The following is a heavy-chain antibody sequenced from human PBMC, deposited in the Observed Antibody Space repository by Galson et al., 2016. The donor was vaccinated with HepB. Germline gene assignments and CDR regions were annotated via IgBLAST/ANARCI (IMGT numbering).Heavy chain of an antibody. Sequence: LSLTCSISGGSISSSSYYWGWIRQPPGKGLEWIGSIYYSGSTYYNPSLQSRVTISVDTSKNQFSLKMSSVTAADTAVYYCARRFRYTYGPPYGMDVWGQGTTVTVSS. D-gene: IGHD5-18*01. V-gene: IGHV4-39*01. CDR2: IYYSGST. J-gene: IGHJ6*02. CDR3: ARRFRYTYGPPYGMDV. CDR1: GGSISSSSYY.